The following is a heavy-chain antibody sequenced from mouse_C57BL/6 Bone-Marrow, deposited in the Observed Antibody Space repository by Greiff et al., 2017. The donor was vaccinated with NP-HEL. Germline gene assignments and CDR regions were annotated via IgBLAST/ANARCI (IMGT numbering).Heavy chain of an antibody. CDR1: GYAFTNYL. D-gene: IGHD6-5*01. V-gene: IGHV1-54*01. J-gene: IGHJ3*01. CDR3: SLSAWFAY. CDR2: INPGSGGT. Sequence: QVQLQQSGAELVRPGTSVKVSCKASGYAFTNYLIEWVKQRPGQGLEWIGVINPGSGGTNYNEKFKGKATLTADKSSSTAYMQLSSLTSEDSAGYFCSLSAWFAYWGQGTLVTVSA.